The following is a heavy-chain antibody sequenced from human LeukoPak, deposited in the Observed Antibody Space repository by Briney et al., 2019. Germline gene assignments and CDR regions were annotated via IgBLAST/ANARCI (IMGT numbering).Heavy chain of an antibody. CDR3: AKARAVAGRPLDY. Sequence: PGGSLRPSCAASGFTFDDYAMHWVRQVPGKGLEWVSGISGNSGTVAYADSVKGRFTISRDNAKNSLYLQMNSLKTEDTALYYCAKARAVAGRPLDYWGQGTLVTVSS. CDR2: ISGNSGTV. V-gene: IGHV3-9*01. CDR1: GFTFDDYA. D-gene: IGHD6-19*01. J-gene: IGHJ4*02.